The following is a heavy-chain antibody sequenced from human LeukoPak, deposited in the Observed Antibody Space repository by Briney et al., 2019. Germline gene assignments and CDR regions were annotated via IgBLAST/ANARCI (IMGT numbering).Heavy chain of an antibody. CDR2: IDHSGST. Sequence: ASETLSLTCAVYGGSFSGYYWSWIRQPPGKGLEWIGEIDHSGSTNYNPSLKSRVTISVDTSKNQFSLKLSSVTAADTAVYYCAREVLSVYYYYMDVWGKGTTVTVSS. CDR1: GGSFSGYY. J-gene: IGHJ6*03. CDR3: AREVLSVYYYYMDV. D-gene: IGHD4/OR15-4a*01. V-gene: IGHV4-34*01.